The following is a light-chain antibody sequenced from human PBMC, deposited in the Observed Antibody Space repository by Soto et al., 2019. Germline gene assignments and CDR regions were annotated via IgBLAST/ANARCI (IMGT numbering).Light chain of an antibody. J-gene: IGKJ1*01. CDR1: QSISSW. CDR2: DAS. V-gene: IGKV1-5*01. Sequence: DIQMTQSPSTLSASVGDRVTITCRASQSISSWLAWYQQKPGKAPKLLIYDASSLESGGPSRFSGSGSGTEFTLTISSLQPDDFANYYCQQYNSYSTFGQGTKVEIK. CDR3: QQYNSYST.